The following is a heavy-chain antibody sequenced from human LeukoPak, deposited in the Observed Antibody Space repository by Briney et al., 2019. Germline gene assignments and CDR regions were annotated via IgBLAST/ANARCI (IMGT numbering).Heavy chain of an antibody. CDR1: GGSISSYY. CDR3: ARAGDYDFWSGYFDYYYMDV. V-gene: IGHV4-59*01. Sequence: SETLSLTCTVSGGSISSYYWSWIRQPPGKGLKWGGYIYYSGSTNYNPSLKSRGTISVATSKNQFSLKLTSGTAADTAVYYCARAGDYDFWSGYFDYYYMDVWAKGTTVPVSS. CDR2: IYYSGST. J-gene: IGHJ6*03. D-gene: IGHD3-3*01.